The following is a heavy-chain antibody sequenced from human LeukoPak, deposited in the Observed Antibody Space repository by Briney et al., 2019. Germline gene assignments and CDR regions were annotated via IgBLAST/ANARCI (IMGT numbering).Heavy chain of an antibody. V-gene: IGHV3-23*01. D-gene: IGHD4-17*01. Sequence: PGGSLRLSCAASGFTFSSYGMSWVRQAPGKGLEWVSAISGSGGSTYYADSVKGRFTISRDNSKNTLYLQMNSLRAEDTAVYYCAKGDYGDYLEYFDYWGQGTLVTVSS. CDR1: GFTFSSYG. CDR2: ISGSGGST. CDR3: AKGDYGDYLEYFDY. J-gene: IGHJ4*02.